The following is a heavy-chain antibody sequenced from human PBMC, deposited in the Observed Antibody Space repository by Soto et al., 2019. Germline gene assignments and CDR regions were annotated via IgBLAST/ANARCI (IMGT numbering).Heavy chain of an antibody. D-gene: IGHD3-22*01. CDR2: IRRKASGGTT. J-gene: IGHJ4*02. V-gene: IGHV3-49*03. Sequence: ESGGGLVEPGRSLRLSCTASGFPFDDYPMAWFRQAPGKGLEWVGFIRRKASGGTTEYAASVKDRFTISRDDSKRIAYLQLNSLKADDTAVYYCSRSLGYTLVAVFDYWGQGTLVTVSS. CDR3: SRSLGYTLVAVFDY. CDR1: GFPFDDYP.